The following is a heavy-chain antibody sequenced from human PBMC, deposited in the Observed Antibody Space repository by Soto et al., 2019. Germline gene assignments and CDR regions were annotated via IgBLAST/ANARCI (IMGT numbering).Heavy chain of an antibody. J-gene: IGHJ4*02. CDR1: GYTFTSYH. V-gene: IGHV1-18*01. CDR2: ISAYNTNT. CDR3: ASDTPPTDY. Sequence: QVQLVQSGAEVKKPGASVKVSCKTSGYTFTSYHISWVRQAPGQGLEWMGWISAYNTNTNYAQKFQGRVTMTTETLTSTAYMELRSLRSDDTAVYYCASDTPPTDYWGQGTLVTVSS.